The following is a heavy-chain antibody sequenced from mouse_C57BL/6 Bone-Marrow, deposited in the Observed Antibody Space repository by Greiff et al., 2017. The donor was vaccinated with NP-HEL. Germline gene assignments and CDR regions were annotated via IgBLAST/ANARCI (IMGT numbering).Heavy chain of an antibody. CDR2: INPSSGYT. Sequence: VQRVESGAELAKPGASVKLSCKASGYTFTSYWMHWVKQRPGQGLEWIGYINPSSGYTKYNQKFKDKATLTADKSSSTAYMQLSSLTYEDSAGYYCAIYYCSSSRYFDVWGTGTTVTVSS. D-gene: IGHD1-1*01. CDR1: GYTFTSYW. CDR3: AIYYCSSSRYFDV. J-gene: IGHJ1*03. V-gene: IGHV1-7*01.